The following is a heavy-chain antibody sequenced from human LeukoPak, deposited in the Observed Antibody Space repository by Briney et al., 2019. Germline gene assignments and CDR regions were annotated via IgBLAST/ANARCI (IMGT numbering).Heavy chain of an antibody. Sequence: PRGSLRLSCAASGFTFNDYYMSWIRQAPGKGLEWLSYINIGGTNTHYADSVEGRFTISRDNAKKSLYLEMNNLRAEDTAVYYCATDGAGFDTWGQGVLVTVSS. CDR3: ATDGAGFDT. CDR1: GFTFNDYY. CDR2: INIGGTNT. V-gene: IGHV3-11*01. J-gene: IGHJ5*02.